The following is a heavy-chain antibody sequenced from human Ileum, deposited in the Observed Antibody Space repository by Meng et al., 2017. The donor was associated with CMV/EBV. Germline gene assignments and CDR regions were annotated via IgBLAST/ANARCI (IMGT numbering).Heavy chain of an antibody. Sequence: QGQVVQSGGEVKKPGASVRVSCKASGYTLTGHYMHWMRQAPGQGLEWMGWISPNSGGTKYAQKFQGRVALTSDTSLSTTYLELTSLRSDDTAMYYCARGGPLDGSGSPPPFGYWGQGTLVTVSS. J-gene: IGHJ4*02. CDR2: ISPNSGGT. V-gene: IGHV1-2*02. CDR1: GYTLTGHY. CDR3: ARGGPLDGSGSPPPFGY. D-gene: IGHD3-10*01.